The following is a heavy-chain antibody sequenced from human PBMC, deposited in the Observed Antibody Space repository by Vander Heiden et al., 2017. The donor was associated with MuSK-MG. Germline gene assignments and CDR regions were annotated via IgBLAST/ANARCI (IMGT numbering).Heavy chain of an antibody. Sequence: EVQPLDFEGHLVKPGGSLRLSCGPSGFLHRSFVMTWLRPMPGKGREWVAGLSNNGVLTGYRDSVKGRFTVSRDTNTKTFDLQMNRLRVEDTATYYCVYDFDEFDFWGQGTLVTVSS. V-gene: IGHV3-23*01. CDR2: LSNNGVLT. J-gene: IGHJ3*01. CDR3: VYDFDEFDF. CDR1: GFLHRSFV.